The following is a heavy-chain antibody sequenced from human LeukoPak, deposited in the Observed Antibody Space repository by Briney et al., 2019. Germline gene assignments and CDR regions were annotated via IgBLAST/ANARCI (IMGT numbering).Heavy chain of an antibody. V-gene: IGHV1-18*01. D-gene: IGHD5-24*01. CDR3: ATTGGRDGYNALDP. CDR2: ISAYNGNT. Sequence: ASVKVSCKASGYTFTSYAMHWVRQAPGQGLEWMGWISAYNGNTNYAQKLQGRVTMTTDTSTSTAYMELRSLRSDDTAVYYCATTGGRDGYNALDPWGQGTLVTVSS. CDR1: GYTFTSYA. J-gene: IGHJ5*02.